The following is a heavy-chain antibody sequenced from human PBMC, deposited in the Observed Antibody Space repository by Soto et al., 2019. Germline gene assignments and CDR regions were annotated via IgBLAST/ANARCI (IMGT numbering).Heavy chain of an antibody. CDR3: ERDTNDYGDYRGLDY. V-gene: IGHV4-59*01. CDR1: GGSISSYY. CDR2: IYYSGST. J-gene: IGHJ4*02. D-gene: IGHD4-17*01. Sequence: SETLSLTCTVSGGSISSYYWSWIRQPPGKGLEWIGYIYYSGSTNYNPSLKSRVTISVDTSKNQFSLKLSSVTAADTAVYYCERDTNDYGDYRGLDYWGQGTLVTVSS.